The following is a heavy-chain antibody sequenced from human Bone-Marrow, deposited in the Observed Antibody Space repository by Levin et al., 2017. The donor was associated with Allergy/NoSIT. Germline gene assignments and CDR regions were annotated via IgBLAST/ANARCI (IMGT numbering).Heavy chain of an antibody. V-gene: IGHV4-34*01. CDR1: GGSFSAYS. CDR3: ARVPENWFDP. Sequence: HSQTLSLTCAVYGGSFSAYSWSWLRQPPGKGLEWIGEINHSGSTNYNPSLKSRITISLDTSKNQFSLQLRSVTAADTAVYYCARVPENWFDPWGQGTLVTVSS. CDR2: INHSGST. J-gene: IGHJ5*02.